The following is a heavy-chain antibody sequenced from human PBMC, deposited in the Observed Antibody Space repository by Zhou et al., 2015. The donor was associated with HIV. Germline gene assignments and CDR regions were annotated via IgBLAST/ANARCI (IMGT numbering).Heavy chain of an antibody. D-gene: IGHD3-10*01. CDR3: ARAPLWFRELSRLRGTYYYYYMDV. V-gene: IGHV1-69*01. CDR1: GGTFSSYA. J-gene: IGHJ6*03. CDR2: IIPIFGTA. Sequence: QVQLVQSGAEVKKPGSSVKVSCKASGGTFSSYAISWVRQAPGQGLEWMGGIIPIFGTANYAQKFQGRVTITADESTSTAYMELSSLRSEDTAVYYCARAPLWFRELSRLRGTYYYYYMDVWGKGTTVTVSS.